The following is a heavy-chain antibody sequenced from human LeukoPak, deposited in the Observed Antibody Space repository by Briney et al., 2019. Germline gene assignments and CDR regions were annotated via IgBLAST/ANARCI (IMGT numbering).Heavy chain of an antibody. V-gene: IGHV3-30-3*01. CDR2: ISYDGSNK. Sequence: GGSLRLSCAASGSTFSSYAMHWVRQAPGKGLEWVAVISYDGSNKYYADSVKGRFTISRDNSKNTLYLQMNSLSAEDTAVYYCARARNNDYGDYSTFDYWGQGTLVTVSS. J-gene: IGHJ4*02. CDR1: GSTFSSYA. D-gene: IGHD4-17*01. CDR3: ARARNNDYGDYSTFDY.